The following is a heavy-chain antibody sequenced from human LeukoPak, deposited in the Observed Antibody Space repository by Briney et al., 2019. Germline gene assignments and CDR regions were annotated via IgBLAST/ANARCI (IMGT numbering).Heavy chain of an antibody. V-gene: IGHV1-2*02. CDR2: INPNSGGT. J-gene: IGHJ4*02. D-gene: IGHD3-3*01. Sequence: ASVNVSFQSSVYTFTDFYLHWVRQAPGQGLEWMGWINPNSGGTNYAHSFQGRVTITRDTSISTAYMDLNRLRSDDTPGCYFPRAEMSTDYTPTDYWGQGALVTVSS. CDR1: VYTFTDFY. CDR3: PRAEMSTDYTPTDY.